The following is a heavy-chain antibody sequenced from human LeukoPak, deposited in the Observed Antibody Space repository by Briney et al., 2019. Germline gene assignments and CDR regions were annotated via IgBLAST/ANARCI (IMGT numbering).Heavy chain of an antibody. CDR3: ARDPLGKGGAVGDL. Sequence: GGSLRLSCAASGFSFSTYWMFWFRQAPGKGLEWVAVISYDGSSKYYADSVKGRFTISRDNSKNTLYLQMNSLRAEDTAVYYCARDPLGKGGAVGDLWGQGTLVTVSS. D-gene: IGHD6-19*01. CDR2: ISYDGSSK. V-gene: IGHV3-30*03. CDR1: GFSFSTYW. J-gene: IGHJ4*02.